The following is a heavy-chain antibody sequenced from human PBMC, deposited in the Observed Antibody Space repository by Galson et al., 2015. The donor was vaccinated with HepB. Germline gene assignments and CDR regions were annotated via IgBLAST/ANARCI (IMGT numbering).Heavy chain of an antibody. CDR1: GYSFTTYW. CDR3: ARHVGGDYVGWFDP. J-gene: IGHJ5*02. D-gene: IGHD4-17*01. CDR2: IDPSDSYI. V-gene: IGHV5-10-1*01. Sequence: QSGAEVKKSGESLKISCKTSGYSFTTYWIYWVRQIPGKGLEWMGRIDPSDSYINYNPSFEGHIAISIDESISTVHLQWSSLRASDTAIYYCARHVGGDYVGWFDPWGQGTLVTVSS.